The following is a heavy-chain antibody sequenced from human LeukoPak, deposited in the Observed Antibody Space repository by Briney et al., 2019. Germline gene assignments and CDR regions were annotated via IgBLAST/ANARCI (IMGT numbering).Heavy chain of an antibody. V-gene: IGHV3-48*04. Sequence: PGGSLRLSCAASGFTFSSYGMNWVRQAPGKGLEWVSYISSSGSTIYYADSVKGRFTISRDNAKNSLYLQMNSLRAEDTAVYYCARVGNYYDSSGLDAFDIWGQGTMVTVSS. CDR2: ISSSGSTI. CDR1: GFTFSSYG. D-gene: IGHD3-22*01. CDR3: ARVGNYYDSSGLDAFDI. J-gene: IGHJ3*02.